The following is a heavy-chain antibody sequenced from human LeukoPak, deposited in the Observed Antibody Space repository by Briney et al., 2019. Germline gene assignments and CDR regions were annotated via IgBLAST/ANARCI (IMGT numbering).Heavy chain of an antibody. CDR2: ISRSASST. Sequence: GGTLRLSCAASGFTFSSYGMSWVRQAPGKGLEWVSSISRSASSTYYADSVKGRFSISRDNSRNILYLQMSGLRAEDTALYYCAKSSGSSYLGAFDIWGQGTMVTVSS. J-gene: IGHJ3*02. V-gene: IGHV3-23*01. CDR3: AKSSGSSYLGAFDI. CDR1: GFTFSSYG. D-gene: IGHD1-26*01.